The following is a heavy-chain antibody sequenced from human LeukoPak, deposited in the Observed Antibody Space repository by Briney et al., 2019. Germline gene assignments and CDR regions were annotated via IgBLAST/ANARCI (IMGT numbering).Heavy chain of an antibody. J-gene: IGHJ6*02. D-gene: IGHD2-2*03. CDR1: GVSFSGFY. CDR3: ARMRLSGYCSSTSCSYYSYYGMDV. V-gene: IGHV4-34*01. Sequence: PSETLSLTCAVHGVSFSGFYWSWIRQPPGEGLEWIGEINHSGTTHYNPSLKSRVAISVETTKKQFSLNLTSVTAAVTAVYYCARMRLSGYCSSTSCSYYSYYGMDVWGQGTTVTVSS. CDR2: INHSGTT.